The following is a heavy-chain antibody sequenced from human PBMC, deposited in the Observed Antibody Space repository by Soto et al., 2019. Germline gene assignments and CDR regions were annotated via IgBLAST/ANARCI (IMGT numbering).Heavy chain of an antibody. CDR3: ARQYCSGGSCYTLDY. Sequence: GASVKVSCKTSGYTFTSYGITWVRQAPGQGLEWMGIINPSGGSTSYAQKFQGRVTMTRDTSTSTVYMELSSLRSEDTAVYYCARQYCSGGSCYTLDYWGQGTLVTVSS. CDR2: INPSGGST. V-gene: IGHV1-46*01. CDR1: GYTFTSYG. D-gene: IGHD2-15*01. J-gene: IGHJ4*02.